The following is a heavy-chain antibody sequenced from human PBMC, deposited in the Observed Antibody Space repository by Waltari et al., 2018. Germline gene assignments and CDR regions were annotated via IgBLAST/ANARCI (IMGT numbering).Heavy chain of an antibody. CDR2: IRSKSNNYAT. Sequence: EVQLVESGGGLVQPGGSLKLSCAASGFSFSGSAMHWVRQASGKGLEWVGRIRSKSNNYATEYAASVKGRFTISRDNAKNSLYLQMNSLRAEDTAVYYCARDGITMVRGVIHFDYWGQGTLVTVSS. D-gene: IGHD3-10*01. V-gene: IGHV3-73*02. CDR3: ARDGITMVRGVIHFDY. J-gene: IGHJ4*02. CDR1: GFSFSGSA.